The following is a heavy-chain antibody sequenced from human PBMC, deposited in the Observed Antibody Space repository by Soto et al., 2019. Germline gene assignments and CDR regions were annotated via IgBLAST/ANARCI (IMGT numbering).Heavy chain of an antibody. D-gene: IGHD3-10*01. Sequence: SETLSLTCTVSGGTISSSSYYWGWIRQPPGKGLEWFGSIYYCGRTYYNPSFKSRVTIPGDTSKNQYSLKLISVTPADTAVYYCARHYGQLWFGVGDMDVWGQGTMVTVSS. CDR1: GGTISSSSYY. CDR3: ARHYGQLWFGVGDMDV. J-gene: IGHJ6*02. CDR2: IYYCGRT. V-gene: IGHV4-39*01.